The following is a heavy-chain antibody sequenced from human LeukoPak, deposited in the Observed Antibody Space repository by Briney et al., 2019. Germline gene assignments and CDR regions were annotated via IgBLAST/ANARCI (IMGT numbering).Heavy chain of an antibody. D-gene: IGHD2-15*01. CDR1: GFAFSNYA. Sequence: GGSLRLSCVASGFAFSNYAMNWVRQTPETGLQWVSSIIGSGVDTYYADSVKGRFTISRDNSKNTVFLEMNRLGLEDTAIYYCAKAPKASCSGAKCYAFDSWGQGALVTVST. V-gene: IGHV3-23*01. CDR3: AKAPKASCSGAKCYAFDS. CDR2: IIGSGVDT. J-gene: IGHJ4*02.